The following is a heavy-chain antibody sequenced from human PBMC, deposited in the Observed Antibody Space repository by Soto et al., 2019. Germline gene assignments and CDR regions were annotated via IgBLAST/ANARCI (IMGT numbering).Heavy chain of an antibody. D-gene: IGHD7-27*01. CDR2: IYYSGST. CDR1: GGSISSGGYY. V-gene: IGHV4-31*03. CDR3: ARVWGMTPDY. Sequence: QVQLQESGPGLVKPSQTLSLTCTVSGGSISSGGYYWSWIRQHPGKGLEWIGYIYYSGSTYYNPSLXSGVXIXIDTSKNQFSLKLSSVTAADTAVYYCARVWGMTPDYWGQGTLVTVSS. J-gene: IGHJ4*02.